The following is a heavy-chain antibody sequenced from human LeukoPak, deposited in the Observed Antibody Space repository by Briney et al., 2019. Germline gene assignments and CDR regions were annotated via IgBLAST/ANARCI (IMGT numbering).Heavy chain of an antibody. CDR1: GFTFSDYY. V-gene: IGHV3-11*04. D-gene: IGHD6-19*01. Sequence: GGSLRLSSAASGFTFSDYYMSWIRQAPGKGLEWVSYISSSGSTIYYADSVKGRFTISRDNAKNTLYLQMNSLRAEDTAVYYCARVYSSGWYFYWGQGTLVTVSS. J-gene: IGHJ4*02. CDR3: ARVYSSGWYFY. CDR2: ISSSGSTI.